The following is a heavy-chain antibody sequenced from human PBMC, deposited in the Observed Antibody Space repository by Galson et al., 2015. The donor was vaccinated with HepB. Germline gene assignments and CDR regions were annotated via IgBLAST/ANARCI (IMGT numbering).Heavy chain of an antibody. CDR3: AKVNARNCNGGTCFPYYFDF. J-gene: IGHJ4*02. CDR2: ISYDGATE. Sequence: SLRLSCAASGFTFSTFSSYAMHWVRQAPGKGLDWVAFISYDGATEAYADSVKGRFTISRDNSKNTLFLQMNSLTADDTAVYYCAKVNARNCNGGTCFPYYFDFWGQGSLVTVSS. D-gene: IGHD2-15*01. V-gene: IGHV3-30*18. CDR1: GFTFSTFSSYA.